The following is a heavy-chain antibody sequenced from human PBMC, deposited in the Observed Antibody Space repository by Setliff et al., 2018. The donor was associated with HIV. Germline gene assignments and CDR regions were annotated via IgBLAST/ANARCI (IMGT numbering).Heavy chain of an antibody. CDR2: IYTTGST. Sequence: SETLSLTCTVSGGSISSSSYYWTWIRQPAGKGLEWIGRIYTTGSTNYNPSLKSRVTISVDTSKNQFSLKLSSVTAAGTAVYYCARQDQYDDSGYYVGFYGMDVWGQGTTVTVSS. V-gene: IGHV4-61*02. CDR3: ARQDQYDDSGYYVGFYGMDV. CDR1: GGSISSSSYY. D-gene: IGHD3-22*01. J-gene: IGHJ6*02.